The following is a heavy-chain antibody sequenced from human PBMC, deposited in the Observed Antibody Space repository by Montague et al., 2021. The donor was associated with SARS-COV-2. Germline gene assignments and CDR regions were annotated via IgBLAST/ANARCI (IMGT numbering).Heavy chain of an antibody. Sequence: SETLSLTCTVSGGSISSYYWSWIRQPPGKGLEWIGYINYSGSTNYNPSLKSRVTISVDTSKNQFSLKLSSVTAADTAVFYCARVEAGDCSGGSCYSSWFDPWGQGTLDTVSS. CDR3: ARVEAGDCSGGSCYSSWFDP. CDR1: GGSISSYY. J-gene: IGHJ5*02. V-gene: IGHV4-59*08. CDR2: INYSGST. D-gene: IGHD2-15*01.